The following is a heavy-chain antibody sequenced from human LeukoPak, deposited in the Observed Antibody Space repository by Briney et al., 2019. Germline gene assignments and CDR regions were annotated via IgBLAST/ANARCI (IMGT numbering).Heavy chain of an antibody. Sequence: ASVKVSCKASGYTFTSYYMHWVRQAPGQGLEWMGIINPSGGSTSYAQKFQGRVTMTRDTSTSTVYMELSSLRSEDTAVYYRARGIVVVPAAIGGTYYYYMDVWGKGTTVTVSS. J-gene: IGHJ6*03. CDR2: INPSGGST. CDR3: ARGIVVVPAAIGGTYYYYMDV. V-gene: IGHV1-46*01. D-gene: IGHD2-2*02. CDR1: GYTFTSYY.